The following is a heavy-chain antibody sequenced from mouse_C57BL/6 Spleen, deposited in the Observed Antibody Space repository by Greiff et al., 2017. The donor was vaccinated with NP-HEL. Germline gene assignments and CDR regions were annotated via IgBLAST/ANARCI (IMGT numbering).Heavy chain of an antibody. J-gene: IGHJ2*01. CDR2: ISSGGDYI. D-gene: IGHD2-3*01. V-gene: IGHV5-9-1*02. CDR1: GFTFSSYA. Sequence: EVKLMESGEGLVKPGGSLKLSCAASGFTFSSYAMSWVRQTPEKRLEWVAYISSGGDYIYYADTVKGRFTISRDNARNTLYLQMSSLKSEDTAMYYCTREGVYDDYFYFDYWGQGTTLTVSS. CDR3: TREGVYDDYFYFDY.